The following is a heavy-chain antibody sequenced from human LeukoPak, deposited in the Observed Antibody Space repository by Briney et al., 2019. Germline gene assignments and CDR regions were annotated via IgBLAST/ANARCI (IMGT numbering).Heavy chain of an antibody. D-gene: IGHD2-15*01. CDR3: ARDTAYCSGGSCTQGGWFDP. CDR2: INPNSGGT. Sequence: ASVKVSCKASGYTFTGYYMHWVRQAPGQGLEWMGWINPNSGGTNYAQKFQGRVTMTRDTSISTAYMELSRLRSDDTAVYYCARDTAYCSGGSCTQGGWFDPWGQGTLVTVSS. V-gene: IGHV1-2*02. CDR1: GYTFTGYY. J-gene: IGHJ5*02.